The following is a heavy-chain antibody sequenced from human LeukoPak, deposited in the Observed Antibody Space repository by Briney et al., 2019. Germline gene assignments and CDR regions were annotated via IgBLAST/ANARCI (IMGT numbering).Heavy chain of an antibody. CDR2: MNPKSGDT. CDR1: GFTFTSYD. J-gene: IGHJ3*02. D-gene: IGHD2/OR15-2a*01. CDR3: ASLSLRIFNAVDI. V-gene: IGHV1-8*03. Sequence: ASVKVSCKGSGFTFTSYDINWVREPTGQGLEWMGWMNPKSGDTDYALKFQGRVTLTRNTSINTAYMYLTSLRAGDTAVYYCASLSLRIFNAVDIWGQGTVVTVSS.